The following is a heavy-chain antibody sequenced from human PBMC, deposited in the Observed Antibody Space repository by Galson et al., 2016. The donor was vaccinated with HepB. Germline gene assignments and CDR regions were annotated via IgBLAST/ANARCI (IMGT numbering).Heavy chain of an antibody. D-gene: IGHD3-10*01. V-gene: IGHV3-23*01. CDR1: TFAFNIYT. J-gene: IGHJ4*02. CDR3: AKDRDYSASGCGEFDY. Sequence: SLRLSCATSTFAFNIYTMTWVRQAPGKGLEWVSSISGSGNSAEYADSVKGRFIISRDNSQNTLYLQMTSLRHEDTAIYFCAKDRDYSASGCGEFDYWGQGTLVTVSS. CDR2: ISGSGNSA.